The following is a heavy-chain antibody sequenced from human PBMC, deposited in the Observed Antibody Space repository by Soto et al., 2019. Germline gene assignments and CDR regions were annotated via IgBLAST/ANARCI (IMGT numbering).Heavy chain of an antibody. Sequence: QVQLVQSGAEVKKPGASVKVSCKASGYTFTSYAMHWVRQATGQRLEWMGWINAGNGNTKYSQKFQGRVTITRDTSASTAYMELSSLRSEDTAVYYCAMGDSSSWYSLDYWGQGTLVTVSS. J-gene: IGHJ4*02. D-gene: IGHD6-13*01. V-gene: IGHV1-3*01. CDR3: AMGDSSSWYSLDY. CDR1: GYTFTSYA. CDR2: INAGNGNT.